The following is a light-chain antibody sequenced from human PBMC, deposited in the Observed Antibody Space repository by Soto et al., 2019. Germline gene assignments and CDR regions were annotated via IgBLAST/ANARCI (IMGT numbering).Light chain of an antibody. CDR2: SAS. CDR1: QRINIY. V-gene: IGKV1-39*01. Sequence: DIQMTQSPSSLSTSIGYRFTITCRASQRINIYLNWYRQKPGKAPELLIYSASNLQSGVPSRLSGSGSGTDFTLTISGLQSEYFATYYCQQSFSTRTFGQGTRLEIK. J-gene: IGKJ5*01. CDR3: QQSFSTRT.